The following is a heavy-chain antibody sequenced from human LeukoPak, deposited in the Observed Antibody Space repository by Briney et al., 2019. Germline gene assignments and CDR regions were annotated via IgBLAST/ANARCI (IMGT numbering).Heavy chain of an antibody. V-gene: IGHV3-66*01. J-gene: IGHJ3*02. CDR3: ARAKYSSGWYDLAFDI. Sequence: GGSLRLSCAASGFTVSSNYMSWVRQAPGKGLEWVSVIYSGGSTYYADSVKGRFTISRDNSKNTLYLQMNSLRAEDTAVYYCARAKYSSGWYDLAFDIWGQGTMVTVSS. CDR2: IYSGGST. D-gene: IGHD6-19*01. CDR1: GFTVSSNY.